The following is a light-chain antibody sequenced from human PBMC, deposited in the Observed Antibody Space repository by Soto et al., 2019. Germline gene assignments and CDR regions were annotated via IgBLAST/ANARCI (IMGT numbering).Light chain of an antibody. V-gene: IGKV3-15*01. CDR2: GAS. J-gene: IGKJ2*01. Sequence: EIVMTQSPATLSVSPGERATLSCRASQSVSSNLDWYQQKPGQAPRLLIYGASTGATGIPARFSGSGSGTEFTLTISSLQSEDFAVYYCQQYNNWPPNTFGQGTKLEIK. CDR1: QSVSSN. CDR3: QQYNNWPPNT.